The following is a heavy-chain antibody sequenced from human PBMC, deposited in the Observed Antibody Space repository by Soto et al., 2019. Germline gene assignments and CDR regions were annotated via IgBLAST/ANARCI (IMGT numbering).Heavy chain of an antibody. D-gene: IGHD3-22*01. CDR3: ARGYYYVSSGYYSNAYYFDY. Sequence: QVQLVQSGAEVKKPGSSVKVSCKASGGTFSSYAISWVRQAPGQGLEWMGGIIPIVGTANYAQKFQGRVTITADESTSTAYMELSSLRPEDTAVYYCARGYYYVSSGYYSNAYYFDYWGQGTLVTVSS. CDR2: IIPIVGTA. CDR1: GGTFSSYA. J-gene: IGHJ4*02. V-gene: IGHV1-69*01.